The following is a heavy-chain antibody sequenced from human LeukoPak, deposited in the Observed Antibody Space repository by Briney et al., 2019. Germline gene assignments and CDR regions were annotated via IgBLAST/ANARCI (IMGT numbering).Heavy chain of an antibody. CDR2: IYYSGST. CDR1: GGSISSYY. D-gene: IGHD6-13*01. Sequence: SETLSLTCTVSGGSISSYYWSWIRQPPGKGLEWIGYIYYSGSTNYNPSLKSRVTISVDTSKNQFSLKLSSVTAADTAVYYCARDVGNSSSWYHNYYCYMDVWGKGTTVTISS. CDR3: ARDVGNSSSWYHNYYCYMDV. J-gene: IGHJ6*03. V-gene: IGHV4-59*01.